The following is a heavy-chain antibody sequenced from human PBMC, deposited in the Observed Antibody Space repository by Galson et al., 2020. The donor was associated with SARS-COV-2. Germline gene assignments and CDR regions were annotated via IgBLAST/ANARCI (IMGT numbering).Heavy chain of an antibody. CDR3: ARYSEDIVVVPAAMVPLPSLMDV. J-gene: IGHJ6*03. CDR2: IYYSGST. V-gene: IGHV4-59*01. D-gene: IGHD2-2*01. Sequence: SETLSLTCTVSGGSISSYYWSWIRQPPGKGLEWIGYIYYSGSTNYNPSLKSRVTISVDTSKNQFSLKPSSVTAADTAVYYCARYSEDIVVVPAAMVPLPSLMDVWGKGTTVTVSS. CDR1: GGSISSYY.